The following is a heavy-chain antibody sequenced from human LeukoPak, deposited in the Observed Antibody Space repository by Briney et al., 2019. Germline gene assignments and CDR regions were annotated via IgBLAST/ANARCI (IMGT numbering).Heavy chain of an antibody. J-gene: IGHJ4*02. V-gene: IGHV4-61*01. D-gene: IGHD3-16*01. CDR1: GGSFSSGSYY. CDR3: ARGGQLWPRDGY. Sequence: PSETLSLTCTVSGGSFSSGSYYWSWIRQPPGKGLEWIGYISYSGSTNCNPSLKSRVTISADTSKNQFSLKLSSVTAAGTAVYYCARGGQLWPRDGYWGQGTLVTVSS. CDR2: ISYSGST.